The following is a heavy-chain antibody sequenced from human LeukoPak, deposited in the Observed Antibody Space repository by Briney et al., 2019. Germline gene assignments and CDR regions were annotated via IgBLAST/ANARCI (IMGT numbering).Heavy chain of an antibody. CDR2: TSSDLNVK. Sequence: GGSLRLSCAASGFTFRNYVIHWVRQAPGKGLEWVAVTSSDLNVKLYADSVKGRFTISRDNSKNTLYLQMNSLRAEDTAVYYCARDDLLEGEVTTPPKYWGQGTLVTVSS. CDR1: GFTFRNYV. V-gene: IGHV3-30-3*01. CDR3: ARDDLLEGEVTTPPKY. J-gene: IGHJ4*02. D-gene: IGHD4-11*01.